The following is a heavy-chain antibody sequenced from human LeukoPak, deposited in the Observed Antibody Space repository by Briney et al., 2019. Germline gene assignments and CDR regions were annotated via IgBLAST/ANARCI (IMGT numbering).Heavy chain of an antibody. CDR3: ASAPTHSGWYDY. V-gene: IGHV1-2*02. CDR2: TNPNSGAT. CDR1: GYTFTGYY. Sequence: ASVKVSCKASGYTFTGYYLHWVRQAPGQGLEWMGWTNPNSGATNYAQKFQGRVTMTSDTPISTAYMELSRLRSDDTAVYYCASAPTHSGWYDYWGQGTLVTVSS. J-gene: IGHJ4*02. D-gene: IGHD6-19*01.